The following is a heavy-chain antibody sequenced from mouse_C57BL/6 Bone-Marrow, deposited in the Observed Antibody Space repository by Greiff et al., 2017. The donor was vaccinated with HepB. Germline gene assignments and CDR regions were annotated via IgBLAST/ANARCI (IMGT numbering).Heavy chain of an antibody. V-gene: IGHV1-64*01. Sequence: QVQLQQPGAELVKPGASVKLSCKASGYTFTSYWMHWVKQRPGQGLEWIGMIHPNSGSTNYNEKFKSKATLTVDKSSSTAYMQLSSLTSEDSAVYYGARGGFYYYGSSYGYWGQGTTLTVSS. CDR2: IHPNSGST. J-gene: IGHJ2*01. CDR3: ARGGFYYYGSSYGY. CDR1: GYTFTSYW. D-gene: IGHD1-1*01.